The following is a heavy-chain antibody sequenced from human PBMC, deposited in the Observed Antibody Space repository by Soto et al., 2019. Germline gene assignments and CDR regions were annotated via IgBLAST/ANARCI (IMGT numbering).Heavy chain of an antibody. CDR3: ASWNGLNSYYYYGMEV. CDR1: GGTFSSYA. J-gene: IGHJ6*02. D-gene: IGHD1-1*01. CDR2: IIPIFGTA. Sequence: QVQLVQSGAEVKKPGSSVKVSCKASGGTFSSYAISWVRQAPGQGLEWMGGIIPIFGTANYAQKFQGRVTISSDESTSTAYMELSSLRSEHTAVYYCASWNGLNSYYYYGMEVWGQGTTVTVSS. V-gene: IGHV1-69*01.